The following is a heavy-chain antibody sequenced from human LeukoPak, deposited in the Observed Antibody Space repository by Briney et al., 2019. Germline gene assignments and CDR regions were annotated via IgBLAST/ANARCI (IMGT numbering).Heavy chain of an antibody. Sequence: PGGSLRLSCAASGFTVSSNYMSWVRQAAGKGLEWVSIIYSGGSTYYADSVKGRFTISRDNSKNTLYLQMNNLRAEDTAVYYCASGTSSWVLMAFDIWGQGTMVTVSS. CDR3: ASGTSSWVLMAFDI. CDR2: IYSGGST. J-gene: IGHJ3*02. CDR1: GFTVSSNY. D-gene: IGHD2-2*01. V-gene: IGHV3-53*01.